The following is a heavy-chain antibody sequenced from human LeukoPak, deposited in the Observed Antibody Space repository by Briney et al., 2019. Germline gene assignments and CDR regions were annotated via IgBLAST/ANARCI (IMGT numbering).Heavy chain of an antibody. Sequence: GGSLRLSWAASGFTFSSYGMHWVRQAPGKGLEWVAVISYDGSNKYYADSVKGRFTISRDNSKNTLYLQMNSLRAEDTAVYYCAKELGVAGFDYWGQGTLVTVSS. V-gene: IGHV3-30*18. J-gene: IGHJ4*02. D-gene: IGHD6-19*01. CDR2: ISYDGSNK. CDR1: GFTFSSYG. CDR3: AKELGVAGFDY.